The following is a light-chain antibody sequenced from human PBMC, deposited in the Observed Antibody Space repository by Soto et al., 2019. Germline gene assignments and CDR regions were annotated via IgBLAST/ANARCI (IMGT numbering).Light chain of an antibody. CDR1: QDIAIY. Sequence: IQLTQSPSSLSASVGDRVTITCRASQDIAIYLAWYQQKPGEAPKLLIYAASTLHGGVPSRFSGSGSGTDFALTITSLRAEDFATYYCQQLRSYPSTFGGGTKVDIK. J-gene: IGKJ4*01. V-gene: IGKV1-9*01. CDR3: QQLRSYPST. CDR2: AAS.